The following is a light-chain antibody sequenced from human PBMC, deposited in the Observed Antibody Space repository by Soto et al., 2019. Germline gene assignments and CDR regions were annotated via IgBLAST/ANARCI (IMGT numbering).Light chain of an antibody. CDR3: QQYGSSPPWT. V-gene: IGKV3-20*01. J-gene: IGKJ1*01. CDR1: QSVSSSY. CDR2: GAS. Sequence: EIVLTQSPGTLSLSPGERATLSCRVSQSVSSSYLAWYQQKPGQAPRLLTYGASSRATGIPDRFSGSGSGTDFTLTISRLEPEDFAVYYCQQYGSSPPWTFGQGTKVEIK.